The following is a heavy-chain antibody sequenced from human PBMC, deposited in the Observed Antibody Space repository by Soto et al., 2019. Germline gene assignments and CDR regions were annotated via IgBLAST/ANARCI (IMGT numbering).Heavy chain of an antibody. Sequence: RHSCGAFGFTISSYGMHRARKDPGKGLEWVSDIRSNSSTIYYADSVKGRFTISRDNAKNSLYLQMNSLRAEDTAVYYCARDYSRGDLPGYYYYYMDVWGKGTTVNGSS. D-gene: IGHD6-13*01. J-gene: IGHJ6*03. CDR3: ARDYSRGDLPGYYYYYMDV. CDR2: IRSNSSTI. CDR1: GFTISSYG. V-gene: IGHV3-48*01.